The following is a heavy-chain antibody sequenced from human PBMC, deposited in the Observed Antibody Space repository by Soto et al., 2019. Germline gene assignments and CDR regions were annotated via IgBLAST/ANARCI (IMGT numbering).Heavy chain of an antibody. CDR1: GGTFSSYT. D-gene: IGHD6-6*01. V-gene: IGHV1-69*04. CDR2: IIPILGIA. CDR3: ARDLHSIAFDY. J-gene: IGHJ4*02. Sequence: SVKVSCKASGGTFSSYTISWGRPAPGQGLEWMGRIIPILGIANYAQKFQGRVTITADKSTSTAYMELSSLRSEDTAVYYCARDLHSIAFDYWGQGTLVTVSS.